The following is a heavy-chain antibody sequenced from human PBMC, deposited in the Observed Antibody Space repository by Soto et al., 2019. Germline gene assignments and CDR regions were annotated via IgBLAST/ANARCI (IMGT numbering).Heavy chain of an antibody. Sequence: GGSLRLSCSAAGFTFISYAIHWVPQAPGERLERVEVITNDRSNECCAHAMVGRVTISRVDSKNTLYLQMNSLRAEATAVYYCARVYYGGKFGMDVWGNGTTVTVSS. CDR3: ARVYYGGKFGMDV. D-gene: IGHD4-17*01. V-gene: IGHV3-30-3*01. CDR2: ITNDRSNE. J-gene: IGHJ6*04. CDR1: GFTFISYA.